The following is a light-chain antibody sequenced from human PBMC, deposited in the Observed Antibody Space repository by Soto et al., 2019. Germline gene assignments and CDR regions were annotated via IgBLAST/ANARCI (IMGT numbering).Light chain of an antibody. CDR2: DAS. V-gene: IGKV3-11*01. Sequence: EIVLTQSPATLSLSPGERATLSCRASQSVSSYLAWYQQKPGQAPRLLIYDASKRATGNPARFSGSGSGTDFTHTISSLEPEDFAVYYCQQRGNWPRTFGQGTKVEIK. CDR1: QSVSSY. J-gene: IGKJ1*01. CDR3: QQRGNWPRT.